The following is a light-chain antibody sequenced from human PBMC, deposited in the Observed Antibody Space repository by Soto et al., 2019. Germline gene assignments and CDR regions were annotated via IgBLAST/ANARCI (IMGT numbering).Light chain of an antibody. CDR1: QSISSW. CDR2: QAS. V-gene: IGKV1-5*03. CDR3: QQFYSYSRT. Sequence: DIQMTPSPSTLSASVGDRVTITCRASQSISSWLAWYQQKPGKAPNLLIYQASTLESGVPSRFSGSGSGTEFTLTISSLQPDDLATYYCQQFYSYSRTFGPGTKVEVK. J-gene: IGKJ1*01.